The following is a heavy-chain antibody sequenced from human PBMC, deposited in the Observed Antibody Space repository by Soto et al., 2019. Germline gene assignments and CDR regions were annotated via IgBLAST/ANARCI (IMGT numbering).Heavy chain of an antibody. CDR3: ARWDCSSTSCYSDYYYGMDV. CDR1: GFTFSSYW. J-gene: IGHJ6*02. Sequence: PGGSLRRSCAASGFTFSSYWMGGVRQAPGKGLEWVANIKQDGSEKYYVDSVKGRFTISRDNAKNSLYLQMNSLRAEDTAVYYCARWDCSSTSCYSDYYYGMDVWGQGTTVTVSS. CDR2: IKQDGSEK. V-gene: IGHV3-7*01. D-gene: IGHD2-2*02.